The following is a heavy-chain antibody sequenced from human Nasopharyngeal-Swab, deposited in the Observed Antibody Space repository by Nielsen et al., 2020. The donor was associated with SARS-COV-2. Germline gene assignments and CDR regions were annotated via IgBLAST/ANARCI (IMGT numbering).Heavy chain of an antibody. Sequence: GESLKISCAASGFTFSSYAMHWVRQAPGKGLEWVAVISYDGSNKYYADSVKGRFTISRDNSKNTLYLQMNSLRAEDTAVYYCARAKSGSYRTGFDYWGQGTLVTVSS. J-gene: IGHJ4*02. V-gene: IGHV3-30-3*01. CDR1: GFTFSSYA. D-gene: IGHD1-26*01. CDR2: ISYDGSNK. CDR3: ARAKSGSYRTGFDY.